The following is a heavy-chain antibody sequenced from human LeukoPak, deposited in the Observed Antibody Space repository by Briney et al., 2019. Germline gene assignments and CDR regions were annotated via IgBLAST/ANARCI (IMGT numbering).Heavy chain of an antibody. D-gene: IGHD6-13*01. CDR2: IYPGDSDT. V-gene: IGHV5-51*01. CDR3: ARLGSSTWKDAFDI. CDR1: GYTFTTDW. J-gene: IGHJ3*02. Sequence: GESLKISCKGSGYTFTTDWIGWVRQMPGKGLEWMGIIYPGDSDTRYNTSVQGQVSISADKSISTAYLQWSSLKASDTAMYYCARLGSSTWKDAFDIWGQGTMVTVSS.